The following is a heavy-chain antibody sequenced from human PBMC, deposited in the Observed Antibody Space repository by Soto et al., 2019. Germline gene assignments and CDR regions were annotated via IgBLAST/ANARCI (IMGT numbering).Heavy chain of an antibody. J-gene: IGHJ4*02. CDR3: ARDSYGAPLWGQDDFDY. CDR1: GFTFSSYA. Sequence: GGSLRLSCAASGFTFSSYAMSWVRQAPGKGLEWVSTISDSGNNTYSTDSVKGRFTISRDNSKNTLYLQMNSLRAEDTAVYYCARDSYGAPLWGQDDFDYWGQGTLVTVYS. V-gene: IGHV3-23*01. CDR2: ISDSGNNT. D-gene: IGHD4-17*01.